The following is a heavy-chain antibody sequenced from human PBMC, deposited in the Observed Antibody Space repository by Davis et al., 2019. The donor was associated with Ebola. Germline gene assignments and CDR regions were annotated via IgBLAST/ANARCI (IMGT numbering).Heavy chain of an antibody. CDR1: GFTFSRSW. V-gene: IGHV3-74*01. J-gene: IGHJ4*02. Sequence: GESLKISCAASGFTFSRSWMHWVRQAPGKGLVWVSRINSDGSSTTYADSVKGRFTISRDNAKNSLYLQMNSLRAEDTALYYCAKDWRDGYNNGVFDYWGQGTLVTVSS. D-gene: IGHD5-24*01. CDR3: AKDWRDGYNNGVFDY. CDR2: INSDGSST.